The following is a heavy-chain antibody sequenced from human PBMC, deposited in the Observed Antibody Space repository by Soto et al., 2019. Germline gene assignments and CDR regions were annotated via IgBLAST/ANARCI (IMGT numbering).Heavy chain of an antibody. CDR3: ARIYCGGDCYSEPLYYFDY. CDR1: GGSISSGGYY. CDR2: IYYSGST. Sequence: SETLSLTCTVSGGSISSGGYYWSWIRQHPGKGLEWIGYIYYSGSTYYNPSLKSRVTISVDTSKNQFSLKLSSVTAADTAVYYCARIYCGGDCYSEPLYYFDYWGQGTLVTVSS. D-gene: IGHD2-21*02. V-gene: IGHV4-31*03. J-gene: IGHJ4*02.